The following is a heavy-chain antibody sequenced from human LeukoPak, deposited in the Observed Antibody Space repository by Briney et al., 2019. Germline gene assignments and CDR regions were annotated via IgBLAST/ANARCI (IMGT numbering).Heavy chain of an antibody. Sequence: ASVKVSCKASGYTFTGCYMHWVRQAPGQGLEWMGWINPNSGGTNYAQKFQGRVTMTRDTSISTAYMELSRLRSDDTAVYYCARDGGYSYPRGFDYWGQGTLVTVSS. CDR3: ARDGGYSYPRGFDY. CDR1: GYTFTGCY. V-gene: IGHV1-2*02. CDR2: INPNSGGT. J-gene: IGHJ4*02. D-gene: IGHD5-18*01.